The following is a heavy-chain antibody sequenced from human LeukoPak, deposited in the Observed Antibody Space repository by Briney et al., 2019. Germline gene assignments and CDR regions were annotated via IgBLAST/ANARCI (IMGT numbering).Heavy chain of an antibody. CDR1: GSSISSGSYY. CDR2: IYTSGST. V-gene: IGHV4-61*02. D-gene: IGHD3-10*01. Sequence: SQTLSLTCTVSGSSISSGSYYWSWIRQPAGKGLEWIGRIYTSGSTNYNPSLKSRVTISVDTSKNQFSLKLSSVTAADTAVYYCASGYYYGSGSYYNLDYWGQGTLVTVSS. J-gene: IGHJ4*02. CDR3: ASGYYYGSGSYYNLDY.